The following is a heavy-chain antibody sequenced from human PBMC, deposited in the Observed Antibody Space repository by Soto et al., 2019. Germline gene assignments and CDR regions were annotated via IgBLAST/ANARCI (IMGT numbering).Heavy chain of an antibody. Sequence: ETLSLTCVVSCGSITSYHWSWIRQAPGKGLEWISSISGSGFKKYYADSVKGRFTISRDNSKSTVYLELNNLSAEDTAVYHCAKNQGVELVPLATVDWFDPWGQGSVVTVSS. D-gene: IGHD1-26*01. CDR3: AKNQGVELVPLATVDWFDP. V-gene: IGHV3-23*01. CDR1: CGSITSYH. J-gene: IGHJ5*02. CDR2: ISGSGFKK.